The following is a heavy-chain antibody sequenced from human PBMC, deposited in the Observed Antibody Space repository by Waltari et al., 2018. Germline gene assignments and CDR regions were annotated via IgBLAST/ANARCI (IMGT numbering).Heavy chain of an antibody. J-gene: IGHJ3*02. CDR1: GGAISSSSYY. CDR3: ARQRSNAFDI. CDR2: IYYSGST. Sequence: QLQLQESGPGLVKPSETLSLTCTASGGAISSSSYYWGWISQPPGKGLEWIGSIYYSGSTYYNPSLQSRVTISVDTSKNQFSLKLSSVTAADMAVYYCARQRSNAFDIWGQGTMVTVSS. V-gene: IGHV4-39*01.